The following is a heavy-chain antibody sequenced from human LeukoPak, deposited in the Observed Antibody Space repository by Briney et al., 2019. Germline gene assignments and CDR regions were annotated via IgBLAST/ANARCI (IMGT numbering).Heavy chain of an antibody. D-gene: IGHD3-10*01. Sequence: ASVKVSCKASRYSFIKYDMNWVRQAPGQGLEWMGWINTNTGNPTYAQGFTGRFVFSLDTSVSTAYLQISGLKAEDTAVYYCARNNADGEGRFSYWGQGTLVTVSS. V-gene: IGHV7-4-1*02. CDR2: INTNTGNP. CDR3: ARNNADGEGRFSY. CDR1: RYSFIKYD. J-gene: IGHJ4*02.